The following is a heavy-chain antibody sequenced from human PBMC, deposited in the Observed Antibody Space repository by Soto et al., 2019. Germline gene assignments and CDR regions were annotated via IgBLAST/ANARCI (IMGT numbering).Heavy chain of an antibody. CDR1: WYKCTSSW. J-gene: IGHJ4*02. CDR2: IYPGDSDT. D-gene: IGHD1-1*01. Sequence: VSLRVPCRAVWYKCTSSWVGWVRQKPGKGLEWMGIIYPGDSDTRYRPSFQGQVTISADKSSSAAYLQWNSLQASDTAMYYCARIPGIVAPGTVCLDNWGEGIIVTVSS. V-gene: IGHV5-51*01. CDR3: ARIPGIVAPGTVCLDN.